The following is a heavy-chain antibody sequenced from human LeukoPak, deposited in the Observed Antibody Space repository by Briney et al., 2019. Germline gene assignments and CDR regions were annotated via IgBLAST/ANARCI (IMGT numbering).Heavy chain of an antibody. V-gene: IGHV3-7*01. D-gene: IGHD1/OR15-1a*01. J-gene: IGHJ4*02. Sequence: GGSLRLSCAASGFNFRSYWMTWVRQSPGKGLEWVANIKQDGSEKYYVDSVKGRFTISRDNAKDSLYLEMNSLRAEDTAVYYCARGGQAGTGDYWGQGTLVTVSS. CDR1: GFNFRSYW. CDR3: ARGGQAGTGDY. CDR2: IKQDGSEK.